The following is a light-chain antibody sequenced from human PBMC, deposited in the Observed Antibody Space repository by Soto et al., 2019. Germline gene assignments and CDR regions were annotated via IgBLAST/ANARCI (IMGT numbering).Light chain of an antibody. Sequence: EIVMTQSPGTLSVSPGERATLSCRASQSVSSNLAWYQQKPGQAPRLLIYGASTRATGIPARFSGSGSGTEFPLTISSLQSEDFAVYYCQQYNNWPPFTFGPGTKVDIK. V-gene: IGKV3-15*01. CDR2: GAS. CDR1: QSVSSN. CDR3: QQYNNWPPFT. J-gene: IGKJ3*01.